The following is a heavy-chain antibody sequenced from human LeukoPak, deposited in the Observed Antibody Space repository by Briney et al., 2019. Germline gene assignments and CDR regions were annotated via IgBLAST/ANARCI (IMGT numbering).Heavy chain of an antibody. J-gene: IGHJ4*02. CDR3: AKESGKFDY. V-gene: IGHV3-43*02. CDR1: GLNFDDSA. CDR2: ISADGGST. Sequence: GGSLRLSCVASGLNFDDSAMHWVRQAPGKGLEWVFLISADGGSTFYADSVKGRFSIYRDNSKNSLYLQMNSLRSEDTAMYYCAKESGKFDYWGQGTLVAVSS.